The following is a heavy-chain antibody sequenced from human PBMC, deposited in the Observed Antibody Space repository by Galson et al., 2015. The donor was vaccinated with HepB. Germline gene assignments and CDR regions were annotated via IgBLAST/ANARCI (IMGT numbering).Heavy chain of an antibody. Sequence: SLRLSCAAAGFTISDHGIDWVRQPPGKGLEWVSGIGSSGRTYYTDSVKGRFTISRDNSKNTVFLQMNSLRAEDTAEYFCAVNMKRGTSDYWGQGTRVTVSS. V-gene: IGHV3-23*01. CDR2: IGSSGRT. D-gene: IGHD1-1*01. CDR3: AVNMKRGTSDY. CDR1: GFTISDHG. J-gene: IGHJ4*02.